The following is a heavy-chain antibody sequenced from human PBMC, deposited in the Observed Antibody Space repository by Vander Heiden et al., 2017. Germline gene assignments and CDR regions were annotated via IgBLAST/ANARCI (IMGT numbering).Heavy chain of an antibody. J-gene: IGHJ4*02. CDR3: ARDWYGDLVY. V-gene: IGHV1-18*01. CDR2: ISGNNDNA. D-gene: IGHD3-10*01. CDR1: GYTFTNYV. Sequence: QVQLVQTGAEGKKPGDSVKVPCKASGYTFTNYVIVWVRQAPGQGLEWMGCISGNNDNANYAQKFRGRVTMTTDTSTSTAYMDLRSLGSDDTGVYYYARDWYGDLVYWGQGTLVTVSS.